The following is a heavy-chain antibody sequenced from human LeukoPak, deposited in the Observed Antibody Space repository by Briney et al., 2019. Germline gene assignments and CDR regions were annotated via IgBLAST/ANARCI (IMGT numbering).Heavy chain of an antibody. CDR3: SRRFGEYVIYMDV. Sequence: GGSLRPFCAVSGFTFSSYAMRSARQAPGKGLEYVSAIDSNGRTTYYANSVKGRFTISRDNSKNTLYLQMDSLRVEDMAVYYCSRRFGEYVIYMDVWGKGTTVTVSS. CDR1: GFTFSSYA. J-gene: IGHJ6*03. CDR2: IDSNGRTT. D-gene: IGHD3-10*01. V-gene: IGHV3-64*01.